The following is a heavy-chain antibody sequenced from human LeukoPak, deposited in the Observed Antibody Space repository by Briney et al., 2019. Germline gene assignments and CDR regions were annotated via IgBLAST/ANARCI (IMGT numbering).Heavy chain of an antibody. CDR1: GFTFSSYA. D-gene: IGHD3-16*01. CDR2: ISGSGGST. V-gene: IGHV3-23*01. Sequence: GGSLRLSCAASGFTFSSYAMSWVRQAPGKGLEWVSAISGSGGSTYYADSVKGRFTISRDNSKNTLYLQMNSLRAEDTAFYYCARGGELVGSYFDYWGQGSLVTVSS. J-gene: IGHJ4*02. CDR3: ARGGELVGSYFDY.